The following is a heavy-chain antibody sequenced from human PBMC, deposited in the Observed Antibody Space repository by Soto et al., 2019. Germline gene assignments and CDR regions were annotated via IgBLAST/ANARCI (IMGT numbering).Heavy chain of an antibody. CDR3: ARGQWKGSGHSEGAFDI. V-gene: IGHV3-33*01. D-gene: IGHD6-19*01. CDR2: IWYDGSNK. CDR1: GFTFSSYG. Sequence: QVQLVESGGGVVQPGRSLRLSCAASGFTFSSYGMHWVHQAPGKGLEWVAVIWYDGSNKYYADSVKGRFTISRDNSKNTLYLQMNSLRAEDTAVYYCARGQWKGSGHSEGAFDIWGQGTMVTVSS. J-gene: IGHJ3*02.